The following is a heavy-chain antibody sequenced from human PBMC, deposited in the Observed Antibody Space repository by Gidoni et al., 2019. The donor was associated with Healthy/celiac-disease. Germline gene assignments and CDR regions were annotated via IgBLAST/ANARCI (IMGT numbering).Heavy chain of an antibody. V-gene: IGHV3-23*01. Sequence: EVHLLASGGGLVQPGGSLRLSCAASGFTFSSYAMSWVRQAPGKGLEWVSAISGSGGSTYYADSVKGRFTIYRDNSKNTLYLQMNSLRAEDTAVYYCANIVGATMGYWGQGTLVTVSS. D-gene: IGHD1-26*01. CDR3: ANIVGATMGY. CDR2: ISGSGGST. J-gene: IGHJ4*02. CDR1: GFTFSSYA.